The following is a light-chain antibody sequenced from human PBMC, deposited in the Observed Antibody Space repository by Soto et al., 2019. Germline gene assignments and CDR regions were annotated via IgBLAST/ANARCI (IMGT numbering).Light chain of an antibody. J-gene: IGKJ3*01. CDR2: GAS. Sequence: EILMTQSPATLSVSPGARATLSCRASQSVYNNLAWYQQKPGQAPRLLIYGASTRATGIPARFSGSGSGTEFTLTISSLQSEDFAVYFCQQYNNWPPVTFGPGTKVDIK. V-gene: IGKV3-15*01. CDR1: QSVYNN. CDR3: QQYNNWPPVT.